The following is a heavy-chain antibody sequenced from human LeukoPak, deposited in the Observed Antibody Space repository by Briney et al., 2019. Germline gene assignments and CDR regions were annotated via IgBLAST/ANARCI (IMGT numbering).Heavy chain of an antibody. J-gene: IGHJ4*02. CDR3: AGNSILTGYYLFDY. D-gene: IGHD3-9*01. Sequence: PGGSLRLSCAASGFTFDDYGMSWVRQAPGKGLEWVSGINWNGGSTGYADSVKGRFTISRDNAKNSLYLQMNSLRAEDTAVYYCAGNSILTGYYLFDYWGQGTLVTVSS. CDR2: INWNGGST. CDR1: GFTFDDYG. V-gene: IGHV3-20*04.